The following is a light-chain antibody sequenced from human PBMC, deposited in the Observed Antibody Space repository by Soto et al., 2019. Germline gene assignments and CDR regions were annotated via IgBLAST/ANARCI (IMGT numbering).Light chain of an antibody. Sequence: DIQMTQSPSSLSASVGDRVTITCRASQSISNYLNWYQQKPGKAPKLLIYAASSLQSGVPSRFSGSGSGTDFTLTIISLQPEDFATYSCQQSYTTLFTFGTWKNVDI. V-gene: IGKV1-39*01. CDR3: QQSYTTLFT. CDR2: AAS. J-gene: IGKJ3*01. CDR1: QSISNY.